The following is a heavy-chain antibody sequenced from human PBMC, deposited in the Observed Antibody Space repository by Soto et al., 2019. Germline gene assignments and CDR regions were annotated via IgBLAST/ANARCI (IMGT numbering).Heavy chain of an antibody. CDR1: GFTFTSHV. CDR2: ASARNTNT. J-gene: IGHJ5*02. Sequence: EVQLLESGGGLVQPGGSLRLSCATSGFTFTSHVISWVRQAPGKGLEWVSAASARNTNTYYADSVRGRFTISRENSKSTVYLKLDSLRVEDTAVYHCEKDVTSSGPRGYSSSWYGWFDPWGQGTLVVVYS. D-gene: IGHD6-13*01. CDR3: EKDVTSSGPRGYSSSWYGWFDP. V-gene: IGHV3-23*01.